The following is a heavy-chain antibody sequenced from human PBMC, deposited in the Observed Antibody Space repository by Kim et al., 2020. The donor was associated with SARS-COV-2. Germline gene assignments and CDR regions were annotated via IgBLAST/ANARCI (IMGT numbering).Heavy chain of an antibody. V-gene: IGHV4-39*01. Sequence: NPSLKSRVPISVDTSKNQFSLKLSSVAAAGTAVYYCARRSFSVTPYYFDYWGQGTLVTVSS. J-gene: IGHJ4*02. D-gene: IGHD3-16*02. CDR3: ARRSFSVTPYYFDY.